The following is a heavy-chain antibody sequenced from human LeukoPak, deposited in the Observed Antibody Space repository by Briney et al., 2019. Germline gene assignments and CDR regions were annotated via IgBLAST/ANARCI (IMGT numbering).Heavy chain of an antibody. D-gene: IGHD2-2*01. Sequence: ASVKVSCKASGYTFTSYYMHWVRQAPGQGLEWMGIINPSGGSTSYAQKFQGRVTMTRDTSTSTVYMELSSLRSEDTAVYYCARDAPIVVVPAAIPYFDYWGQGTLVTVSS. CDR3: ARDAPIVVVPAAIPYFDY. V-gene: IGHV1-46*01. CDR1: GYTFTSYY. CDR2: INPSGGST. J-gene: IGHJ4*02.